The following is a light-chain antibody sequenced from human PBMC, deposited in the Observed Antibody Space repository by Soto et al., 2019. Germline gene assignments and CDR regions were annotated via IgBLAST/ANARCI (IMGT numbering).Light chain of an antibody. Sequence: QSALTQPASVSGSPGQSITISCTGTSSDVGGYNYVSWYQQHPGKAPKLMIYDVSNRPSGVSNRFSGSKSGNTASLTISGLQAEDEADYYCTSNTISSTLLDVFRTGTNVPVL. CDR1: SSDVGGYNY. CDR2: DVS. J-gene: IGLJ1*01. V-gene: IGLV2-14*01. CDR3: TSNTISSTLLDV.